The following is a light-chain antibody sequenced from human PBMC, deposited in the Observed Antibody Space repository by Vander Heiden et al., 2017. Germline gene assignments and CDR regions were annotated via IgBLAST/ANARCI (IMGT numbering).Light chain of an antibody. CDR1: QSVSSSY. CDR2: GAS. J-gene: IGKJ4*01. Sequence: EIVLTQSPGTLSLSPGERATLSCRASQSVSSSYLAWYQQKPGQAPRLLIYGASSRANGIPDRFSGSGSGTDFTRTSIRLEPEDFAVYYWRQDGRSLTFGGGTKVEIK. V-gene: IGKV3-20*01. CDR3: RQDGRSLT.